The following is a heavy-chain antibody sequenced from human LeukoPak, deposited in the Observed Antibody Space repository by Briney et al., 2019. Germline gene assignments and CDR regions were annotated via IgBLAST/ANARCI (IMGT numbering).Heavy chain of an antibody. CDR3: ARDMSGNGGPDF. CDR1: GDSISSSGYY. D-gene: IGHD1-1*01. V-gene: IGHV4-31*03. CDR2: IYYSGTT. Sequence: SQTLSLTRTVSGDSISSSGYYWSWIRQPPGKGLEWIGYIYYSGTTYYNPSLKSRVSISIDASTNHFSLRLTSVTAADTAVYYCARDMSGNGGPDFWGQGTLVTVSS. J-gene: IGHJ4*02.